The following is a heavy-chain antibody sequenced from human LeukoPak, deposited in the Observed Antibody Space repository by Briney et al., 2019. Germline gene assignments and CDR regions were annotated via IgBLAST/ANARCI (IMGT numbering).Heavy chain of an antibody. CDR1: GGSIGSSSYC. V-gene: IGHV4-39*01. Sequence: PSETLSLTCSVSGGSIGSSSYCWGWIRQPPGKGLEWIGTICYSGSTFYNPSLKSRVTLSVDTSKNQFSLKLSSVTAADTAVYYCARTENYIPEDCFDPWGQGTLVTFSS. D-gene: IGHD5-24*01. CDR2: ICYSGST. CDR3: ARTENYIPEDCFDP. J-gene: IGHJ5*02.